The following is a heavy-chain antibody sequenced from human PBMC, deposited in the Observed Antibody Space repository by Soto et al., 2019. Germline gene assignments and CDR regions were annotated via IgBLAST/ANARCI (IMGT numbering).Heavy chain of an antibody. D-gene: IGHD1-20*01. CDR2: ISSSSSYI. J-gene: IGHJ3*01. CDR1: VFTFSSYS. Sequence: LRLSGAASVFTFSSYSMNWVRQAPGKGLEWVSSISSSSSYIYYADSVNVRFTISRDNAKNSLYLQMNSLRDEDTAVYYCASLSAGXNGFNLPWGQGTMVNVSS. V-gene: IGHV3-21*01. CDR3: ASLSAGXNGFNLP.